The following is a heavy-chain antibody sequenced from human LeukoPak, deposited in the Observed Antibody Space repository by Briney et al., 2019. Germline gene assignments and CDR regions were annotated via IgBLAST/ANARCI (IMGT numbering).Heavy chain of an antibody. CDR1: GYTFTSHA. J-gene: IGHJ4*02. CDR2: IRPDSGDT. Sequence: ASVKVSCKASGYTFTSHAISWVRQAPGLGLEWMGWIRPDSGDTGHAQKFRGRVVITRDNSIDTTYMELSSLTSEDTAIYYCARELSTSFPDFWGQGTLVTVSS. V-gene: IGHV1-8*01. D-gene: IGHD5/OR15-5a*01. CDR3: ARELSTSFPDF.